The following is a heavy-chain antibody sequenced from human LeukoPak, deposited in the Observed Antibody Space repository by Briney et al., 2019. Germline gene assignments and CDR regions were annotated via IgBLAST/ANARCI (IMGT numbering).Heavy chain of an antibody. Sequence: PSETQSLTCSVSGGSFSSHNHHWDWIRQPPGNGLEWIGSIHHSGATYSNPSLRSRLTLSVDMSENHFSLNLSSVTAADTAVYYCARRDNSFDSWGPGTLVTVSS. CDR3: ARRDNSFDS. J-gene: IGHJ4*02. D-gene: IGHD5-24*01. V-gene: IGHV4-39*02. CDR2: IHHSGAT. CDR1: GGSFSSHNHH.